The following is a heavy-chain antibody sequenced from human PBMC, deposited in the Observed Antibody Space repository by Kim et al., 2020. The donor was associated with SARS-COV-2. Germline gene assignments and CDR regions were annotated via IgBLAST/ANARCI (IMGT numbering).Heavy chain of an antibody. Sequence: GGSLRLSCAASGFTFSSYGMHWVRQAPGKGLEWVAVIWYDGSNKYYADSVKGRFTISRDNSKNTLYLQMNSLRAEDTAVYYCARGFFSGRYIFNGDYYGMDVWGQGTTVTVSS. J-gene: IGHJ6*02. CDR3: ARGFFSGRYIFNGDYYGMDV. CDR2: IWYDGSNK. D-gene: IGHD3-10*01. CDR1: GFTFSSYG. V-gene: IGHV3-33*01.